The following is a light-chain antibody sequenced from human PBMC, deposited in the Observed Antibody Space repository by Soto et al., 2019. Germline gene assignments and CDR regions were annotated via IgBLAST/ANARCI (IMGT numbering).Light chain of an antibody. CDR1: SSDVGSNNL. V-gene: IGLV2-23*01. Sequence: QSVLTQPASVSGSPGQSITISCTGSSSDVGSNNLVSWYQQLPGKAPKLMIYEGSERPSGVSHRFSGSKSGNAASLTISGLQSEDEADYYCCSYATSTTWVFGGGTKLIVL. CDR3: CSYATSTTWV. CDR2: EGS. J-gene: IGLJ3*02.